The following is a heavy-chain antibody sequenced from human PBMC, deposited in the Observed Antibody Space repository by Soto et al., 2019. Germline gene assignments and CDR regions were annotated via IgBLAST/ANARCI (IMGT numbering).Heavy chain of an antibody. CDR3: ARLGSIAAAGISGWYYYYGMDV. Sequence: GESLKISCKGSGYSFTSYWISWVRQMPGKGLEWMGRIDPSDSYTNYSPSFQGHVTISADKSISTAYLQWSSLKASDTAMYYCARLGSIAAAGISGWYYYYGMDVWGQGTTVTVSS. D-gene: IGHD6-13*01. CDR2: IDPSDSYT. V-gene: IGHV5-10-1*01. CDR1: GYSFTSYW. J-gene: IGHJ6*02.